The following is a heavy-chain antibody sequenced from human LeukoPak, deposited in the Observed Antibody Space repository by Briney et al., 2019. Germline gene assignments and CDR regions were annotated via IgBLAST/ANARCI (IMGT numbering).Heavy chain of an antibody. J-gene: IGHJ4*02. CDR2: IYTSEST. Sequence: SETLSLTCTVSGDSISSGDYYWSWIRQPAGKGLEWIGRIYTSESTNYNPSLKSRVTISVDTSRNQFSLKLSSVTAADTAVYYCARGLWFGDENPPYFDYWGQGILVTVSP. CDR1: GDSISSGDYY. V-gene: IGHV4-61*02. D-gene: IGHD3-10*01. CDR3: ARGLWFGDENPPYFDY.